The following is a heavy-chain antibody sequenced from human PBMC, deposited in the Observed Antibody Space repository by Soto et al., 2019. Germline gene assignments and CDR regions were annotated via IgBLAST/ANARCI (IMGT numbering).Heavy chain of an antibody. CDR1: GDSFTSYT. J-gene: IGHJ4*02. Sequence: QVQLVQSGTEVKKHGASVRVACKTSGDSFTSYTITWVRQAPGQGLEWMGWISISTGSTNYAHRLQGRVTMTADSSTTTAYVELKSLRSDDAAVYLCATTYNRGWPRGFRDNWVQGTMVTVSS. CDR2: ISISTGST. D-gene: IGHD6-19*01. V-gene: IGHV1-18*04. CDR3: ATTYNRGWPRGFRDN.